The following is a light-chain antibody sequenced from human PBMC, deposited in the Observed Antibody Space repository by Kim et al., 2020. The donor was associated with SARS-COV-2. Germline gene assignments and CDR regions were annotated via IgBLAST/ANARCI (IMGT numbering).Light chain of an antibody. J-gene: IGLJ2*01. CDR1: SSNIGRNF. CDR2: DNN. V-gene: IGLV1-51*01. CDR3: GTWDTSLSAVV. Sequence: GQRVTISSSGSSSNIGRNFVSWYQPFPGTAPKLLIYDNNKRPSAIPDRFSGSKSGTSATLGITGLQTGDEADYSCGTWDTSLSAVVFGGGTQLTVL.